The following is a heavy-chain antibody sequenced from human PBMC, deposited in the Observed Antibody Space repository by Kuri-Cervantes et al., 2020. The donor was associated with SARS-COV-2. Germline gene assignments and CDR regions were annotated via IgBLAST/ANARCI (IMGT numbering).Heavy chain of an antibody. CDR1: GGTFSSYA. D-gene: IGHD1-26*01. V-gene: IGHV1-69*01. J-gene: IGHJ5*02. Sequence: KISCKASGGTFSSYAISWVRQAPGQGLEWMGGIIPVFGIANYSQKFQGRVTITADESTSTAYMELSSLRSEDTAVFYCAREDRYGGNLNWFDPWGQGTLVTVSS. CDR2: IIPVFGIA. CDR3: AREDRYGGNLNWFDP.